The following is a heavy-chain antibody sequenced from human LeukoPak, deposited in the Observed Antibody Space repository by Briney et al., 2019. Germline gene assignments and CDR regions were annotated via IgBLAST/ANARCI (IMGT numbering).Heavy chain of an antibody. CDR1: GYTFTGYY. J-gene: IGHJ4*02. V-gene: IGHV1-2*02. D-gene: IGHD6-19*01. Sequence: ASVTVSCKTSGYTFTGYYMHWVRQAPGQGLEWMGWMNPNSGGSNYAQKFQGRVTMPRDTSIGTAYMVLSSLRSDDTAVYYCATRVVAGIPYYFDHWGQGSLVTVSS. CDR2: MNPNSGGS. CDR3: ATRVVAGIPYYFDH.